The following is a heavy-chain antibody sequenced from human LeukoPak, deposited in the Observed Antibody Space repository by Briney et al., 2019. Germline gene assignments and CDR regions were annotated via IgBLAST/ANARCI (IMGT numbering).Heavy chain of an antibody. CDR3: ARPRYSSSLGLSARAFDI. CDR1: GFTFSSYS. J-gene: IGHJ3*02. D-gene: IGHD6-13*01. Sequence: GGSLRLSCAASGFTFSSYSMNWVRQAPGKGLEWVSSISSSSSYIYYADSVKGRFTISRDNAKNSLYLQMNSLRAEDTAVYYCARPRYSSSLGLSARAFDIWGQGTMVTVTS. CDR2: ISSSSSYI. V-gene: IGHV3-21*01.